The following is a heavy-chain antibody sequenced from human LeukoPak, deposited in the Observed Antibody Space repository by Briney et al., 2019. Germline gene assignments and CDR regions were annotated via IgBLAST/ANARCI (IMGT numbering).Heavy chain of an antibody. CDR1: GYTFTSYY. CDR2: INPSGGST. J-gene: IGHJ4*02. Sequence: GASVKVSCMAFGYTFTSYYMHWVRQAPGQGLEWMGIINPSGGSTSFAQKFQGRVTMTRDTSASTVYMDLNSLTSEDTAVYYCAKGLDTATVILTGVDYWGQGTLVTVSS. CDR3: AKGLDTATVILTGVDY. V-gene: IGHV1-46*01. D-gene: IGHD5-18*01.